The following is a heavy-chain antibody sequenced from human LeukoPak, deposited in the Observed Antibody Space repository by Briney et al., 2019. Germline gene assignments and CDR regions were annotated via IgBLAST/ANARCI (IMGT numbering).Heavy chain of an antibody. CDR1: GGSFSGYY. Sequence: TSETLSLTCAVYGGSFSGYYWSWIRQPPGKGLEWIGEINHSGSTNYNPSLKSRVTISVDTSKNQFSLKLSSVTAADTAVYYCARAGPSNFDSWGQETLVPVS. CDR3: ARAGPSNFDS. CDR2: INHSGST. J-gene: IGHJ4*02. V-gene: IGHV4-34*01.